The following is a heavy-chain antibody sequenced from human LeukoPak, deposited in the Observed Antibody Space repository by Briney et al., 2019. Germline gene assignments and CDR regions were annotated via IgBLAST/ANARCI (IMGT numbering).Heavy chain of an antibody. D-gene: IGHD2-15*01. Sequence: PSETLPLTCTVSGGSISSYYWSWIRQPAGKGLEWIGRIYTSGSTNYNPSLKSRVTISVDTSKNQFSLKLSSVTAADTAVYYCAILEAGSSGGSSKWYYYYYMDVWGKGTTVTVSS. CDR1: GGSISSYY. V-gene: IGHV4-4*07. J-gene: IGHJ6*03. CDR3: AILEAGSSGGSSKWYYYYYMDV. CDR2: IYTSGST.